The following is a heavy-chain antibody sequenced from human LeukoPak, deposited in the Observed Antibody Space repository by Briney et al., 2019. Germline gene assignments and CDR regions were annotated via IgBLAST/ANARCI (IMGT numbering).Heavy chain of an antibody. CDR2: VKHSGST. Sequence: SETLSLTCDVNGASLSGFYWSWIRQTPGKGLEWIGEVKHSGSTNYNPSLKSRVSMSVDTSKNQFSLRVRSATAADTAVYYCARGRYSGYDKSHYYFFMDVWGTGTTVTVSS. D-gene: IGHD5-12*01. J-gene: IGHJ6*03. CDR1: GASLSGFY. V-gene: IGHV4-34*01. CDR3: ARGRYSGYDKSHYYFFMDV.